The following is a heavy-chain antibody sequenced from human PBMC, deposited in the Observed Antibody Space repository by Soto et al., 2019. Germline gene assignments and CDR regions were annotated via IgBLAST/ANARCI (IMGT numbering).Heavy chain of an antibody. CDR3: AKESEGSGWA. V-gene: IGHV3-23*01. Sequence: AGGSLRLSCAASGFTFSTYAMTWVRQAPGKGLEWVSAISGSGGTTYYADSVKGRFTISRDNSKNTLYLQMNNLRVEDTAVYYCAKESEGSGWAWGQGTLVTVSS. CDR2: ISGSGGTT. J-gene: IGHJ5*02. CDR1: GFTFSTYA. D-gene: IGHD6-19*01.